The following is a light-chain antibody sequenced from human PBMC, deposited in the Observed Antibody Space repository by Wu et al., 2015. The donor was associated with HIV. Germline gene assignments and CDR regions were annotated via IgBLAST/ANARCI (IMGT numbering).Light chain of an antibody. J-gene: IGKJ4*01. CDR1: QSVSRNS. CDR2: GAS. Sequence: EIVLTQSPDTLSLSPGDRASLSCRASQSVSRNSLAWYQQKPGQAPRLLISGASTRATGIPDRFSGSGSGTDFTLTISRLEPEDFAVYYCQQYGSSPYTFGGGTKVEIK. V-gene: IGKV3-20*01. CDR3: QQYGSSPYT.